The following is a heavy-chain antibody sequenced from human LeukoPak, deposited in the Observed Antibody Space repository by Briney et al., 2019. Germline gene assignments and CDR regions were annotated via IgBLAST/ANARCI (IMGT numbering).Heavy chain of an antibody. Sequence: GGSLRLSCAPPRFTLSNYWMSWVRQAPGKGLEWVANIKQDGSEKYYVDSVNGRFTISRDNAKNSLYLQMNNLRAEDTAVYYGARRRAVIPNTSFVLWGQGTLVTVSS. CDR1: RFTLSNYW. CDR2: IKQDGSEK. CDR3: ARRRAVIPNTSFVL. V-gene: IGHV3-7*05. J-gene: IGHJ5*02. D-gene: IGHD3-22*01.